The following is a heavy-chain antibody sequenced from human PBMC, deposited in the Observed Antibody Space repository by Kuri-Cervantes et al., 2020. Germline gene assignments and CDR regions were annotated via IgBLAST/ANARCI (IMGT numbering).Heavy chain of an antibody. Sequence: GESLKISCAASAFTFSSYWMNWVRQAPGKGLEWVSYISTTSSTIYYADSVKGRFTMSRDNAKNALYLQMNDLGVEDAAVYYCARDRGKGVDAIFDYWGQGTLVTVSS. V-gene: IGHV3-48*04. CDR1: AFTFSSYW. D-gene: IGHD5-12*01. CDR3: ARDRGKGVDAIFDY. CDR2: ISTTSSTI. J-gene: IGHJ4*02.